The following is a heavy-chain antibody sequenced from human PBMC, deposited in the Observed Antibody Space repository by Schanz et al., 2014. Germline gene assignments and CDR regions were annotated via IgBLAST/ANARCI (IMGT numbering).Heavy chain of an antibody. CDR1: GYTFTSYG. D-gene: IGHD6-19*01. CDR2: ISAYNGNT. V-gene: IGHV1-18*01. Sequence: QVHLVQSGAEVKKPGASVKVSCKASGYTFTSYGINWVRQAPGQGLEWMGWISAYNGNTNYAQKLQGRVTMTPDTSTNTAYMELRSLRSDDTAVYYCARGGYSSGWDDRDGAQFDYWGQGTLVTVSS. J-gene: IGHJ4*02. CDR3: ARGGYSSGWDDRDGAQFDY.